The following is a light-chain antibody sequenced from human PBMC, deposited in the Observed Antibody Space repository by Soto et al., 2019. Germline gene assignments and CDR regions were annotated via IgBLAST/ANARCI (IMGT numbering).Light chain of an antibody. CDR3: SSYTGSTVI. V-gene: IGLV2-14*03. CDR1: SSDVGAYNY. CDR2: DVT. Sequence: QAVLTQPASVSGSPGQSITISCTGTSSDVGAYNYVSWYQQHPRRAPKLLLYDVTNRPSGGSDRFSGSKSGYTASLTISGLQADDEADYYCSSYTGSTVIFGGGTKLT. J-gene: IGLJ2*01.